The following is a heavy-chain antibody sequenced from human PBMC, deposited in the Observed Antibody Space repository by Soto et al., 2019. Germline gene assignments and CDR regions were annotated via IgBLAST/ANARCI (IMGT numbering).Heavy chain of an antibody. CDR1: GFTFSSYA. CDR2: ISYDGSNK. V-gene: IGHV3-30-3*01. D-gene: IGHD5-18*01. Sequence: QVQLVESGGGVVQPGRSLRLSCAACGFTFSSYAMHWVRQAPGKGLEWVAVISYDGSNKYYADSVKGRFTISRDNSKNTLYLQMNSLRAEDTAVYYCARDFGTAMATYYFDYWGQGTLVTVSS. J-gene: IGHJ4*02. CDR3: ARDFGTAMATYYFDY.